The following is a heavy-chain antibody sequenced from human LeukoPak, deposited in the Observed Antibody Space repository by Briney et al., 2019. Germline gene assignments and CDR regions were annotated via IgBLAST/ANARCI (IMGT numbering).Heavy chain of an antibody. CDR2: IYHSGST. V-gene: IGHV4-34*01. J-gene: IGHJ3*02. CDR1: GVSFSGYY. Sequence: SEALSLTCAVYGVSFSGYYWSWIRQPPGKGLEWIGEIYHSGSTNYNPSLKSRVTISVDKSKNQFSLKLSSVTAADTAVYYCARDGAVAGSAFDIWGQGTMVTVSS. CDR3: ARDGAVAGSAFDI. D-gene: IGHD6-19*01.